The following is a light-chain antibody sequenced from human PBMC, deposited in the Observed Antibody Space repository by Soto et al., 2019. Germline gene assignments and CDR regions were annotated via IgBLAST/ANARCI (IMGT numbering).Light chain of an antibody. CDR1: QSVGSNY. Sequence: EIVLTQSPGTLSLSRGERATLYCRASQSVGSNYLAWYQQKPGQAPRVLIYGASSRATGIPDRFSGSGSGADFTLTISRLEPEDFAVYYCQQYTTSPFTFGPGTKVDIK. V-gene: IGKV3-20*01. J-gene: IGKJ3*01. CDR3: QQYTTSPFT. CDR2: GAS.